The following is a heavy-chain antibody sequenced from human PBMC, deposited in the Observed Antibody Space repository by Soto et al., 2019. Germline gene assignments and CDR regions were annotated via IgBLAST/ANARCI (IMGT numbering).Heavy chain of an antibody. CDR3: AIAQRVRDYYYGMDV. CDR1: GFTFSNYW. D-gene: IGHD3-10*01. CDR2: INGDGSST. J-gene: IGHJ6*02. V-gene: IGHV3-74*01. Sequence: QTGGSLRLSCAASGFTFSNYWMHWVLQAPGKGLVWVSRINGDGSSTSNADSVKGRFTISRDNAKNNLYLQMNSLRAEDTAVYFCAIAQRVRDYYYGMDVWGQGTTVPGSS.